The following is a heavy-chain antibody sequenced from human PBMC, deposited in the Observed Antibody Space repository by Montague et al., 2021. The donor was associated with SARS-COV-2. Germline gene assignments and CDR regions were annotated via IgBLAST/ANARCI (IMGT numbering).Heavy chain of an antibody. CDR1: GFTFSNSA. Sequence: YRSLSWAASGFTFSNSAMNWVRQAPGKGLEWVSGSSGSDGGTHYADSVKGRFTISRDNSKNVLYLQMNGLRAEDTALYYCAKDSYYYGLGYGMDVWGQGTTVTVSS. V-gene: IGHV3-23*01. D-gene: IGHD3-10*01. CDR3: AKDSYYYGLGYGMDV. CDR2: SSGSDGGT. J-gene: IGHJ6*02.